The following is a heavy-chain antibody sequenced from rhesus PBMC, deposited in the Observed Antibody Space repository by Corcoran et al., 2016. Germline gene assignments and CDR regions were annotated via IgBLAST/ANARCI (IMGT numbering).Heavy chain of an antibody. J-gene: IGHJ4*01. CDR1: GFTFSDYY. CDR3: ARGGYCSGGVCAEGDY. Sequence: EVQLVESGGGLAKPGGSLRLSCAASGFTFSDYYMDWVRQAPGKGLEWVSRIRNGGGRTWYADSVKGRFTISRADAKNTLYLQMDSLRAEDTAVYYCARGGYCSGGVCAEGDYGGQGVLVTVSS. CDR2: IRNGGGRT. V-gene: IGHV3-178*01. D-gene: IGHD2-8*01.